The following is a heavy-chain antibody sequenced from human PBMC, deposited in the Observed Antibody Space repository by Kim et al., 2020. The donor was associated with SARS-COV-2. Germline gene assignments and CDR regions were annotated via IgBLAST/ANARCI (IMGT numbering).Heavy chain of an antibody. J-gene: IGHJ6*02. Sequence: GGSLRLSCAASGFTFSSYSMNWVRQAPGKGLEWVSSISSSSSYIYYADSVKGRFTISRDNAKNSLYLQMNSLRAEDTAVYYCARDGVSGSYSRIYYYYYGMDVWGQGTTVTVSS. V-gene: IGHV3-21*01. CDR2: ISSSSSYI. CDR3: ARDGVSGSYSRIYYYYYGMDV. D-gene: IGHD3-10*01. CDR1: GFTFSSYS.